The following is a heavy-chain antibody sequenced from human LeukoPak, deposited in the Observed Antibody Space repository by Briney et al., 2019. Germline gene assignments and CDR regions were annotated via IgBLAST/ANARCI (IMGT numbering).Heavy chain of an antibody. V-gene: IGHV3-23*01. J-gene: IGHJ4*02. D-gene: IGHD6-19*01. CDR1: GFTFSSFA. CDR3: AKDRGSGWPQFDY. CDR2: ISSSGGGT. Sequence: GGSLRLSCAASGFTFSSFAMSWVRQAPGKGLEWVSAISSSGGGTFYADSVRGPFTISRDNSKNTLYLQMNSLRAEDTAVYYCAKDRGSGWPQFDYWGQGTLVTVSS.